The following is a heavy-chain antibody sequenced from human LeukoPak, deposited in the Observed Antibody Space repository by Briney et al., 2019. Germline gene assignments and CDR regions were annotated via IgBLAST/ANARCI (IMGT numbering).Heavy chain of an antibody. Sequence: GGSLRLSCAASGFTFSSYWMSWVRQAPGKGLEWVANIKQDGSEKYYVDSVKGRFTISRDNAKNSLYLQMNSLRAEDTAVYYCVRDFEYSSSWTPYYFDYWGQGTLVTVSS. V-gene: IGHV3-7*01. CDR1: GFTFSSYW. CDR3: VRDFEYSSSWTPYYFDY. D-gene: IGHD6-6*01. J-gene: IGHJ4*02. CDR2: IKQDGSEK.